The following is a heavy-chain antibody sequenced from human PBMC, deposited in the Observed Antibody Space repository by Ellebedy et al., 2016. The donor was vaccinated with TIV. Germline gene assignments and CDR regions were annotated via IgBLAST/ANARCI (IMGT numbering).Heavy chain of an antibody. Sequence: SLKISXAASGFTFDDYAMHWVRQAPGKGLEWVSGISWNSGSIGYADSVKGRFTISRDNAKNSLYLQMNSLRAEDTALYYCAKAYGSGSYDKNWFDPWGQGTLVTVSS. V-gene: IGHV3-9*01. D-gene: IGHD3-10*01. CDR3: AKAYGSGSYDKNWFDP. CDR1: GFTFDDYA. J-gene: IGHJ5*02. CDR2: ISWNSGSI.